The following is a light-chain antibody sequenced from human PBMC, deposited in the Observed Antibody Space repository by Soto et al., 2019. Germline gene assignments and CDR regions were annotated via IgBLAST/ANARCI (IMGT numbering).Light chain of an antibody. CDR2: LAS. J-gene: IGKJ2*01. CDR1: QSLLHSNGYNY. V-gene: IGKV2-28*01. Sequence: DIVMTQSPLSLPVTPGEPASISCRSSQSLLHSNGYNYLDWYLQKPGQSPQLLIYLASHRASGVPDRFSGSGSGTDFTLKISSVEAEDVGVYYCMQALQTPYTFGQGTKLEIK. CDR3: MQALQTPYT.